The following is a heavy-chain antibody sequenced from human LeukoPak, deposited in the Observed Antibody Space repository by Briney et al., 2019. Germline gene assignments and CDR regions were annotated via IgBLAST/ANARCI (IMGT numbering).Heavy chain of an antibody. V-gene: IGHV3-23*01. CDR1: GFTFSSYA. CDR2: ISGSGGST. D-gene: IGHD4-23*01. Sequence: GGSLRLSCAASGFTFSSYAMSWVRQAPGKGLEWVSAISGSGGSTYYADSVRGRFTISRDNSKNTLYLQMNSLRVEDTAVYYCARESAYGGNPNGYWGQGTLVTVSS. CDR3: ARESAYGGNPNGY. J-gene: IGHJ4*02.